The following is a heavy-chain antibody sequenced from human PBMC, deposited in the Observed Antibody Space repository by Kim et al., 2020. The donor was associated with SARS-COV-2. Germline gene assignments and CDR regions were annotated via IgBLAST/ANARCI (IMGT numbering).Heavy chain of an antibody. V-gene: IGHV7-4-1*02. Sequence: ASVKVSCKASGYTFTSYAMNWVRQAPGQGLEWMGWINTNTGNPTYAQGFTGRFVFSLDTSVSTAYLQISSLKAEDTAVYYCARDYWFEKSRGYYYGMDVWGQGTTVTVSS. CDR2: INTNTGNP. CDR3: ARDYWFEKSRGYYYGMDV. D-gene: IGHD3-10*01. J-gene: IGHJ6*02. CDR1: GYTFTSYA.